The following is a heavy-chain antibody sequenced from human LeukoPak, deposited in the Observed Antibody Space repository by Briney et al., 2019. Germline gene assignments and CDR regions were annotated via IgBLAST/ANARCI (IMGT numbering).Heavy chain of an antibody. V-gene: IGHV4-59*08. D-gene: IGHD3-22*01. CDR2: IYYSGST. Sequence: PSETLSLTCTVSGGSISSYYWSWIRQPPGKGLEWIGYIYYSGSTNYNPSLKSRVTISVDTSKNQFSLKLSSVTAADTAVYYCARHYPYYDSPDAFDIWGQGTMVTVSS. CDR3: ARHYPYYDSPDAFDI. J-gene: IGHJ3*02. CDR1: GGSISSYY.